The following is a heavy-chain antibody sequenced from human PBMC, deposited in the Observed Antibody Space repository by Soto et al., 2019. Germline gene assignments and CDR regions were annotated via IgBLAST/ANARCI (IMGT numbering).Heavy chain of an antibody. V-gene: IGHV1-2*02. D-gene: IGHD2-15*01. CDR3: ARVGGYGGNGEYFQH. CDR1: GYTFTGYY. Sequence: ASVKVSCKASGYTFTGYYMHWVRQAPGQGLEWMGWINPNSGGTNYAQKFQGRVTMTRDTSISTAYMELSRLRSDDTAVYYCARVGGYGGNGEYFQHWGQGTLVTVSS. J-gene: IGHJ1*01. CDR2: INPNSGGT.